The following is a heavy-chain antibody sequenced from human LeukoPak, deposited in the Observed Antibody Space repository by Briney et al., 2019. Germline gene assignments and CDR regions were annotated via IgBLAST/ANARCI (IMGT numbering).Heavy chain of an antibody. CDR1: GGTFSSYA. D-gene: IGHD2-8*01. V-gene: IGHV1-69*04. Sequence: SVKVSRKASGGTFSSYAISWVRQAPGQGLEWMGRIIPILGIANYAQKFQGRVTITADKSTSTAYMELSSLRSEDTAVYYCAGTPRYCTNGVCYYRWFDPWGQGTLVTVSS. CDR3: AGTPRYCTNGVCYYRWFDP. J-gene: IGHJ5*02. CDR2: IIPILGIA.